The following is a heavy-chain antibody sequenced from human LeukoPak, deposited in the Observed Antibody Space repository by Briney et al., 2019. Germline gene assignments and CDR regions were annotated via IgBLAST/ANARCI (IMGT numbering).Heavy chain of an antibody. Sequence: GASVKVSCKASGGTFSSYAISWVRQAPGQGLEWMGGIIPIFGTANYAQKFQGRVTITTDESTSTAYMELSSLRSEDTAVYYCARDGEGAANSGYYYYYMDVWGKGTTVTVSS. CDR1: GGTFSSYA. J-gene: IGHJ6*03. D-gene: IGHD4/OR15-4a*01. CDR2: IIPIFGTA. V-gene: IGHV1-69*05. CDR3: ARDGEGAANSGYYYYYMDV.